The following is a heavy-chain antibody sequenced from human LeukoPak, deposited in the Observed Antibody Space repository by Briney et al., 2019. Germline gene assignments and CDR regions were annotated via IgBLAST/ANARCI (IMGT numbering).Heavy chain of an antibody. V-gene: IGHV4-4*07. Sequence: SETLSLTCTVSGGSISNQYWTWIRQPAGKGLEWIGRIYTSGSTNYNPSLKSRATMSVDTSKNQFSLKLSSVTAADTAVYYCARDFDYYDSSGYYYSYWYFDLWGRGTLVTVSS. J-gene: IGHJ2*01. CDR3: ARDFDYYDSSGYYYSYWYFDL. CDR2: IYTSGST. D-gene: IGHD3-22*01. CDR1: GGSISNQY.